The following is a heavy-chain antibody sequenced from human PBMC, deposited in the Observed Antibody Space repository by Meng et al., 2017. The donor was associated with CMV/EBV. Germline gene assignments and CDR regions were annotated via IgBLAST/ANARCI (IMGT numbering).Heavy chain of an antibody. V-gene: IGHV3-73*01. Sequence: GESLKISCAASGFTVSNKYMSWVRQAPGKGLEWVGRIRSKANSYATAYAASVKGRFTISRDDSKNTAYLQMNSLKTEDTAVYYCTRHDGFVISGITGTHYYYGMDVWGQGTTVTVSS. J-gene: IGHJ6*02. CDR1: GFTVSNKY. CDR3: TRHDGFVISGITGTHYYYGMDV. D-gene: IGHD1-7*01. CDR2: IRSKANSYAT.